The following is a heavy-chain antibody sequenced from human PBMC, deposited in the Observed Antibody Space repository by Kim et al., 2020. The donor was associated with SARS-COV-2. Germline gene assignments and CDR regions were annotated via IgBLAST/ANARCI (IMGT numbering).Heavy chain of an antibody. CDR1: GFTFSSYG. D-gene: IGHD3-22*01. Sequence: GGSLRLSCAASGFTFSSYGMHWVRQAPGKGLEWVAVISYDGSNKYYADSVKGRFTISRDNSKNTLYLQMNSLRAEDTAVYYCAKDLEDYYDSSGYWGQGTLVTVSS. V-gene: IGHV3-30*18. J-gene: IGHJ4*02. CDR2: ISYDGSNK. CDR3: AKDLEDYYDSSGY.